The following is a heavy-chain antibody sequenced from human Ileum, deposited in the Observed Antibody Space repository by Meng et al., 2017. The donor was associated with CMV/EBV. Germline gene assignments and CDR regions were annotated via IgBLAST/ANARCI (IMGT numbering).Heavy chain of an antibody. J-gene: IGHJ3*02. V-gene: IGHV3-23*01. CDR2: TGDRFGGGKT. CDR1: GFSFSSYE. Sequence: GESLKISCAASGFSFSSYEFNWVRQAPGKGLEWVANIATGDRFGGGKTKYADSVKGRFTISRDNSKNTLYLQMNSLRAEDTAVYYCAKGRVVPAALLDAFDIWGQGTMVTVSS. CDR3: AKGRVVPAALLDAFDI. D-gene: IGHD2-2*02.